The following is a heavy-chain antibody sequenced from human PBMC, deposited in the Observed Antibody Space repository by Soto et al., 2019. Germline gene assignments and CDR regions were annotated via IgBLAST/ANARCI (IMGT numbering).Heavy chain of an antibody. CDR3: ARDQGYSHPPEY. CDR1: GLPFSNYG. Sequence: GVSKSLSSTAAGLPFSNYGMGWVRLAPGKGLQWVSTIRGDGGQTHYADSMKGRFTLSRDNSKNILYLQMNSLRAEDMAFYYCARDQGYSHPPEYCGQGTLVTVSP. J-gene: IGHJ4*02. CDR2: IRGDGGQT. V-gene: IGHV3-23*01. D-gene: IGHD2-15*01.